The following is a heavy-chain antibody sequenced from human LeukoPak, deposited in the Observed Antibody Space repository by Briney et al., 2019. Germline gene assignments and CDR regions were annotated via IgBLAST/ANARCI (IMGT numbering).Heavy chain of an antibody. CDR2: ISGYNGNT. Sequence: GASVKVSCKASGYTFTGYYMHWVRQAPGQGLEWMGWISGYNGNTKYAQKLQGRVTMTTDTSTTTAYMELRSLRSEDTAVYYCARTDCGGDCYSSRGWFDPWGQGTLVTVSS. CDR3: ARTDCGGDCYSSRGWFDP. D-gene: IGHD2-21*02. CDR1: GYTFTGYY. V-gene: IGHV1-18*04. J-gene: IGHJ5*02.